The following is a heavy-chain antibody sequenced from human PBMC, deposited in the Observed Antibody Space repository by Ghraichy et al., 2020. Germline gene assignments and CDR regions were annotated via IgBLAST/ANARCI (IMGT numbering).Heavy chain of an antibody. CDR3: ARLTTVTLLYYYMDV. V-gene: IGHV4-34*01. J-gene: IGHJ6*03. D-gene: IGHD4-17*01. CDR1: GGSFSGYY. Sequence: SETLSLTCAVYGGSFSGYYWSWIRQPPGKGLEWIGEINHSGSTNYNPSLKSRVTISVDTSKNQFSLKLSSVTAADTAVYYCARLTTVTLLYYYMDVWGKGTTVTVSS. CDR2: INHSGST.